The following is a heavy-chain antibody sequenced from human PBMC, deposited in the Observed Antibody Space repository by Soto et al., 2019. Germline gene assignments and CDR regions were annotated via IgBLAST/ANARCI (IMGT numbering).Heavy chain of an antibody. V-gene: IGHV3-7*01. D-gene: IGHD1-26*01. Sequence: GGSLRLSCAASGFTFSDSWMDWVRQAPGKGPEWVANIKHDGSEKNYVVSVKCRFTISRDNAKNSLYLQMNSLRAEDTAVYYCASRGRHVWGQGTTVTVSS. CDR3: ASRGRHV. CDR1: GFTFSDSW. CDR2: IKHDGSEK. J-gene: IGHJ6*02.